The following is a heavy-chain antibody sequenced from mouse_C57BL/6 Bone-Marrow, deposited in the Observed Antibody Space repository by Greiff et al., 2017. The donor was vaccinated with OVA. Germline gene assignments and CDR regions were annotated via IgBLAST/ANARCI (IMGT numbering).Heavy chain of an antibody. CDR1: GFSFSSYA. CDR3: TRVSITTVDY. V-gene: IGHV5-9-1*02. J-gene: IGHJ4*01. D-gene: IGHD1-1*01. CDR2: ISSGGDYI. Sequence: EVKLVESGAGLVKPGGSLKLSCAASGFSFSSYAMSWVRQTPEKRLEWVAYISSGGDYIYYADTVKGRFTISRDNARNTLYLQMSSLKSEDTAMYYCTRVSITTVDYWGQGTSVTVSS.